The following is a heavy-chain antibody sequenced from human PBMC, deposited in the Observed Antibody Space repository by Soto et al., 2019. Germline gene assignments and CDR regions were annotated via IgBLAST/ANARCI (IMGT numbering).Heavy chain of an antibody. CDR1: GGSFSGYY. CDR2: INHSGST. J-gene: IGHJ5*02. V-gene: IGHV4-34*01. Sequence: AETLSLTCSVYGGSFSGYYWSWIRQPPGKGLEWIGEINHSGSTNYNPSLKSRVTISVDTSKNQFSLKLSSVTAADTAVYYCAREGSGSYSAGWFDPWGQGTLVTVSS. D-gene: IGHD3-10*01. CDR3: AREGSGSYSAGWFDP.